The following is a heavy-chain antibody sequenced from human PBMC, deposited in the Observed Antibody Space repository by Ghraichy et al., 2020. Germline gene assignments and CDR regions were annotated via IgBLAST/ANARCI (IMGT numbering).Heavy chain of an antibody. CDR2: IYYSGST. CDR3: ARHDFYGDYYYFDY. D-gene: IGHD4-17*01. J-gene: IGHJ4*02. V-gene: IGHV4-39*01. Sequence: SETLSLTCTVSGGSISSSSYYWGWIRQPPGKGLEWIGSIYYSGSTYYNPSLKSRVTISVDTSKNQFSLKLSSVTAADTAVYYCARHDFYGDYYYFDYWGQGTLVTVSS. CDR1: GGSISSSSYY.